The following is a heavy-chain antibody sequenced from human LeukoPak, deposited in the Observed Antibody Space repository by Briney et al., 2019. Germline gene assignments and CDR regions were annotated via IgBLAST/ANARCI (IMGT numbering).Heavy chain of an antibody. CDR3: ARDPRGYERAFDI. CDR2: INPNSGGT. D-gene: IGHD5-12*01. CDR1: GYTFTGYY. J-gene: IGHJ3*02. Sequence: ASVKVSCKASGYTFTGYYMHWVRQAPGQGLEWMGRINPNSGGTNYAQKFQGRVTMTRDTSISTAYMELSRLRSDDTAVYYCARDPRGYERAFDIWGQGTMVTVSS. V-gene: IGHV1-2*06.